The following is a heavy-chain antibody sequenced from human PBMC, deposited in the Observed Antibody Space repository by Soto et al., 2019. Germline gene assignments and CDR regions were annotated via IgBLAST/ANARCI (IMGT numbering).Heavy chain of an antibody. V-gene: IGHV1-2*02. CDR2: INPNSGGT. CDR3: ARAIAVAGTPMGY. J-gene: IGHJ4*02. Sequence: QVQLVQSGAEVKKPGASVKVSCKASGYTFTGYYMHWVRQAPGQGLEWMGWINPNSGGTNYAQKFQGRVTRTRDTSISTAYMELSRLRSDDTAGYYCARAIAVAGTPMGYWGQGTLVTVSS. D-gene: IGHD6-19*01. CDR1: GYTFTGYY.